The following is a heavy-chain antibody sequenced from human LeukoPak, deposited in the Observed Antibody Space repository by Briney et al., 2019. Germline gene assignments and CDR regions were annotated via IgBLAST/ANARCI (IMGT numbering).Heavy chain of an antibody. D-gene: IGHD2-15*01. J-gene: IGHJ4*02. Sequence: GGSLRLSCAAPGFTFSSYSMNWVRQAPGKGLEWVSSISSSSSYIYYADSVKGRFTISRDNAKNSLYLQMNSLRAEDTAVYYCARDLASVGLPYFDYWGQGTLVTVSS. CDR3: ARDLASVGLPYFDY. V-gene: IGHV3-21*01. CDR1: GFTFSSYS. CDR2: ISSSSSYI.